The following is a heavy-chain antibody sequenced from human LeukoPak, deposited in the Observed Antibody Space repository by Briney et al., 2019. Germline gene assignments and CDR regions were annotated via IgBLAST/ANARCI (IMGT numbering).Heavy chain of an antibody. CDR1: GGSISSGGYY. D-gene: IGHD6-13*01. CDR2: IYHSGST. Sequence: PSQTLSLTCTVSGGSISSGGYYWSWIRQPPGKGLEWIGYIYHSGSTYYNPSLKSRVTISVDRSKNQFSLKLSSVTAADTAVYYCARASGYSSSWPYDYWGQGTLVTVSS. V-gene: IGHV4-30-2*01. CDR3: ARASGYSSSWPYDY. J-gene: IGHJ4*02.